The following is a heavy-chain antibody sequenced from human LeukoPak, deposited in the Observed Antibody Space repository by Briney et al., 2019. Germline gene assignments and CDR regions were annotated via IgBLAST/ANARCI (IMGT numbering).Heavy chain of an antibody. Sequence: PSETLSLTCTVSGGSISSYSWSWIRQPPGKGLEWIGYIYYSGSTNYNPSLKSRVTISLDTSKNQFSLKLTPVTAADTAVYYCAREGTATSFDYWGQGTLVTVSS. CDR3: AREGTATSFDY. V-gene: IGHV4-59*08. J-gene: IGHJ4*02. CDR1: GGSISSYS. CDR2: IYYSGST.